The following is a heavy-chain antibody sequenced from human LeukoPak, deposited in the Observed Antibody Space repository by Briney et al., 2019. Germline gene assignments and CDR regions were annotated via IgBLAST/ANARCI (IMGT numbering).Heavy chain of an antibody. Sequence: ASVKVSCKASGYTFTGYYMHWVRQAPGQGLEWMGWINPNSGGTNYAQKFQGRVTMTRDTSISTAYMELSRLRSDDTAVYYCARAVGWIQLWGGAFDIWGQGTMVTVSS. D-gene: IGHD5-18*01. CDR3: ARAVGWIQLWGGAFDI. CDR2: INPNSGGT. J-gene: IGHJ3*02. CDR1: GYTFTGYY. V-gene: IGHV1-2*02.